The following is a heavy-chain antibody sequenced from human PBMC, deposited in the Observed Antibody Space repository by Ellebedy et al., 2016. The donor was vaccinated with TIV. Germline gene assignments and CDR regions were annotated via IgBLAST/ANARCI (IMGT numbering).Heavy chain of an antibody. J-gene: IGHJ3*02. D-gene: IGHD2-21*01. CDR1: GFSISSHR. Sequence: PGGSLRLSCAASGFSISSHRMHWVRQAAGKGLVWVSHISSDGSDTSYADSVKGRFIISRDNAENTLDLQMSSLRAEATALYYCARHSGGHGFDIWGQGTMVTVSP. CDR2: ISSDGSDT. V-gene: IGHV3-74*01. CDR3: ARHSGGHGFDI.